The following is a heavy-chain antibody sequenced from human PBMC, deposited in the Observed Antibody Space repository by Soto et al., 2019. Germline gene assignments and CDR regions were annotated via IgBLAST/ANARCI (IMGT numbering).Heavy chain of an antibody. Sequence: GSLRLSCAASGFTFSSYWMSWVRQAPGKGLEWVANIKQDGSEKYYVDSVKGRFTISRDNAKNSLYLQMNSLRAEDTAVYYCARDNSGYDTYYYYYMDVWGKGTTVTVSS. CDR1: GFTFSSYW. D-gene: IGHD5-12*01. V-gene: IGHV3-7*01. CDR3: ARDNSGYDTYYYYYMDV. J-gene: IGHJ6*03. CDR2: IKQDGSEK.